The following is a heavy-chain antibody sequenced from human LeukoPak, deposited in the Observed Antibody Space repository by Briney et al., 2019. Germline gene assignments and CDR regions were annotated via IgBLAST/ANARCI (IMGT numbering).Heavy chain of an antibody. V-gene: IGHV3-30*03. CDR1: GFTFSSYG. CDR3: ARPGVGYSYGSFGY. CDR2: ISYDGSNK. D-gene: IGHD5-18*01. Sequence: GGSLRLSCAASGFTFSSYGMHWVRQAPGKGLEWVAVISYDGSNKYYADSVKGRFTISRDNSKNTLYLQMNSLRAEDTAVYYCARPGVGYSYGSFGYWGQGTLLTVSS. J-gene: IGHJ4*02.